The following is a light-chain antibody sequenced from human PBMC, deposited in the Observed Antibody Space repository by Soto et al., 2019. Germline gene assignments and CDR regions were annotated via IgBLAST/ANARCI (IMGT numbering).Light chain of an antibody. Sequence: EIVMTPSPATLSVSPVERATLSCRASQSISSKLAWYQQKPGQAPRLLIYGASTRATGIPVRFSGSGSGTEFTLTITSLQSEDFAVYYCQEYNNWHPITFGGGTKVDIK. J-gene: IGKJ4*01. V-gene: IGKV3-15*01. CDR3: QEYNNWHPIT. CDR2: GAS. CDR1: QSISSK.